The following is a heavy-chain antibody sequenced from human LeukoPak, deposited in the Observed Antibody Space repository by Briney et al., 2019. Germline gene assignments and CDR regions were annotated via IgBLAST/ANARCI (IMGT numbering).Heavy chain of an antibody. CDR1: GGSISNYY. CDR3: APIFGDYSDFDY. V-gene: IGHV4-34*01. D-gene: IGHD4-17*01. Sequence: SETLSLTCTVSGGSISNYYWSWIRQPPGKGLEWIGEITHSGTTNYNPALKSRATISRDTSKNQFSLRLSSVTAADTAVYYCAPIFGDYSDFDYWGQGTLVTVSS. J-gene: IGHJ4*01. CDR2: ITHSGTT.